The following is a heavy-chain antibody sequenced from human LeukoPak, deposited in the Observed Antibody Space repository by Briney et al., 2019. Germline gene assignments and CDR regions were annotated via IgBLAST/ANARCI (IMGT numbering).Heavy chain of an antibody. CDR3: ARDTPWGYFD. V-gene: IGHV4-31*03. CDR2: IYYSGNT. Sequence: SETLSLTCTVSGGSIRSGGYYWSWLRQHPGKVLEWIGYIYYSGNTYYNPSLKSRVTISVDTSKNQFSLKLSSVTAADTAVYYCARDTPWGYFDWGQGTLVTVSS. J-gene: IGHJ4*02. CDR1: GGSIRSGGYY. D-gene: IGHD3-9*01.